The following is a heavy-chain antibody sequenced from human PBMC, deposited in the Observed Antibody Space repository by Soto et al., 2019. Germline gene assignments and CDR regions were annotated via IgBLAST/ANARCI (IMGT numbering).Heavy chain of an antibody. D-gene: IGHD3-10*01. Sequence: QVQLVQSGAPVKKPGSSVKVSCKASGGTFSSYAISWVRQAPGQGLEWLGGIIPIFGTANYAQKFQGRVTISDEESMSRAYMDLSSLGSDDTAVYDGAKDEFGSGSYREVCGKGTTVNVSS. CDR1: GGTFSSYA. J-gene: IGHJ6*04. CDR3: AKDEFGSGSYREV. CDR2: IIPIFGTA. V-gene: IGHV1-69*01.